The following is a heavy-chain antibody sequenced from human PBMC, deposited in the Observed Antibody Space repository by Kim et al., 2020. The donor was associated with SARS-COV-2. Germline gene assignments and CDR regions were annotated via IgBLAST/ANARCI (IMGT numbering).Heavy chain of an antibody. CDR3: ARAHYYDSSGDFDF. V-gene: IGHV3-7*01. Sequence: GGSLRLSCAASGFTFSSYWMTWVRQAPGMGLDWVANIKPDGGEKYYVDSVKGRFTISRDNAKNSLYLQMNSLRAEDTAVYYCARAHYYDSSGDFDFWGQGTLVTVSS. CDR1: GFTFSSYW. CDR2: IKPDGGEK. J-gene: IGHJ4*02. D-gene: IGHD3-22*01.